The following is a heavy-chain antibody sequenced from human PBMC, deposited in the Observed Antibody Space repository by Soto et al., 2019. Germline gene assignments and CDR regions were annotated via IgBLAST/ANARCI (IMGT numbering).Heavy chain of an antibody. D-gene: IGHD4-17*01. Sequence: SETLSLTCAVSGGSISSGGYSWSWIRQPPVKGLEWIGYIYHSGSTYYNPSLKSRVTISVDRSKNQFSLKLSSVTAADTAVYYCARLLRLYYFDYWGQGTLVTVSS. J-gene: IGHJ4*01. CDR1: GGSISSGGYS. V-gene: IGHV4-30-2*01. CDR2: IYHSGST. CDR3: ARLLRLYYFDY.